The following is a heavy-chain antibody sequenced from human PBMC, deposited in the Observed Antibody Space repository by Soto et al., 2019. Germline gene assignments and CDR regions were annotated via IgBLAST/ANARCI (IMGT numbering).Heavy chain of an antibody. CDR1: GFTFSSYA. Sequence: EVQLLESGGGLVQPGGSLRLSCATSGFTFSSYAMSWVRQAPGKGLEWVSIISGSGGSGGSTNYADSVKGRFTISRDNSRNTLYLQKNSLRAEDTAVYYCAKAALYYYGSGNNYYYYYMDVWGKGTTVTVSS. CDR3: AKAALYYYGSGNNYYYYYMDV. J-gene: IGHJ6*03. CDR2: ISGSGGSGGST. D-gene: IGHD3-10*01. V-gene: IGHV3-23*01.